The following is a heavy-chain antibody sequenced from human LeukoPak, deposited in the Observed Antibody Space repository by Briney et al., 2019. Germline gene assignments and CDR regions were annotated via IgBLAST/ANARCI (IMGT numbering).Heavy chain of an antibody. CDR2: IDSGGRTI. D-gene: IGHD7-27*01. CDR1: GFTFSNGY. Sequence: GGSLRLSCASSGFTFSNGYMHWVRQAPGKGLVWVSLIDSGGRTIRYADSVKGRFTISRGNAKNSLYLQMNSLRAEDTAVYYCARSIPTGVDFFDYWGQGTLVTVSS. V-gene: IGHV3-74*01. CDR3: ARSIPTGVDFFDY. J-gene: IGHJ4*02.